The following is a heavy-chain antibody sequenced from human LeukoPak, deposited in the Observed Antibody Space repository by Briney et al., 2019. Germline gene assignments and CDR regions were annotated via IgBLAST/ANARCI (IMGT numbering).Heavy chain of an antibody. J-gene: IGHJ3*02. CDR3: AKGLRAQADEAFDI. V-gene: IGHV3-23*01. Sequence: PGGSLRLSCAASGFTFSSYAMSWVPQAPVKGLEWVSAISGSGGSTYYADSVKGRFTISRDNSKNTLYLQMNSLRAEDTAAYSGAKGLRAQADEAFDILRQGRMVTVSS. CDR2: ISGSGGST. CDR1: GFTFSSYA. D-gene: IGHD3-16*01.